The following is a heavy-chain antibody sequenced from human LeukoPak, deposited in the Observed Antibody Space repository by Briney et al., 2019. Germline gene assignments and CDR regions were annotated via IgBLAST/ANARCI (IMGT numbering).Heavy chain of an antibody. CDR2: MYTGGST. CDR3: ARRISGASYAFDI. J-gene: IGHJ3*02. CDR1: GFTFSNYA. Sequence: PGGSLRLSCAASGFTFSNYAMSWVRQAPGTGLEWVSVMYTGGSTYYADSVKGRFTISRDNSKNTLNLQMNSLRAEDTALYYCARRISGASYAFDIWGQGTMVTVSS. V-gene: IGHV3-53*01.